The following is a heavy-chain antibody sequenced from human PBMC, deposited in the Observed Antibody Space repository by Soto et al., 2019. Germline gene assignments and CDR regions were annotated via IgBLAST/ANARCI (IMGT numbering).Heavy chain of an antibody. CDR1: GYTFTYRY. CDR2: ITPFNGNT. J-gene: IGHJ4*02. CDR3: ARYDIRRYFDY. Sequence: SVKVSCKASGYTFTYRYLHWVRQAPGQALEWMGWITPFNGNTNYAQKLQGRVTITTDRSTSTAYMELSSLRSDDTAVYYCARYDIRRYFDYWGQGTLVTVSS. D-gene: IGHD3-9*01. V-gene: IGHV1-45*02.